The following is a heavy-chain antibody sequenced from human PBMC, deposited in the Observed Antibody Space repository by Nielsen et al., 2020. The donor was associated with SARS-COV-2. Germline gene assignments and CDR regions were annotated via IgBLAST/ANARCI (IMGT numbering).Heavy chain of an antibody. CDR2: ISWNSGSI. V-gene: IGHV3-9*01. CDR1: GFTFDDYA. Sequence: SLKISCAASGFTFDDYAMHWVRQAPGKGLEWVSGISWNSGSIGYADSVKGRFTISRDNAKNSLYLQMNSLRAEDTALYYCAKASEPLYYDSSGYYSYFDYWGQGTLVTVSS. CDR3: AKASEPLYYDSSGYYSYFDY. J-gene: IGHJ4*02. D-gene: IGHD3-22*01.